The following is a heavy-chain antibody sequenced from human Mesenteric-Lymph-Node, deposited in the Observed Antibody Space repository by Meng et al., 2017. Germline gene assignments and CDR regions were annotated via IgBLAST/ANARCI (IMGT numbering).Heavy chain of an antibody. CDR1: GFTFSSYG. Sequence: GESLKISCAASGFTFSSYGMNWVRQAPGKGLEWVSYISSTGITIYYADSVKGRFTISRDNAKNSLYLQMNSLRAEDTAVYYCARDAIAAAGKNWFDPWGQGTLVTVSS. V-gene: IGHV3-48*03. D-gene: IGHD6-13*01. CDR3: ARDAIAAAGKNWFDP. CDR2: ISSTGITI. J-gene: IGHJ5*02.